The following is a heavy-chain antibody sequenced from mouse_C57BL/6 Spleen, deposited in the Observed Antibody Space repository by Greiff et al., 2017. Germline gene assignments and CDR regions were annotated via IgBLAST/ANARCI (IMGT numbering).Heavy chain of an antibody. V-gene: IGHV1-80*01. CDR1: GYAFSSYW. CDR2: IYPGDGDT. CDR3: AALYYGSSYDYFDY. D-gene: IGHD1-1*01. Sequence: VQLQQSGAELVKPGASVKISCKASGYAFSSYWMNWVKQRPGKGLEWIGQIYPGDGDTNYNGKFKGKATLTADKYSSTAYMQLRSLTSEDSAVYFCAALYYGSSYDYFDYWGQGTTLTVSS. J-gene: IGHJ2*01.